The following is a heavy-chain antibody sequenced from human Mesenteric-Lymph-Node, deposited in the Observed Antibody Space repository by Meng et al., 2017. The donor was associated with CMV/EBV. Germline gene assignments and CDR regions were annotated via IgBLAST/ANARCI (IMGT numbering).Heavy chain of an antibody. D-gene: IGHD3-3*01. Sequence: GESLKISCAASGFTFSSYAMSWVRQAPGKGLEWVSSISSSSSYIYYADSVKGRFTISRDNAKNSLYLQMNSLRAEDTAVYYCARGDFGVVTAYWGQGTLVTVSS. CDR1: GFTFSSYA. V-gene: IGHV3-21*01. CDR2: ISSSSSYI. CDR3: ARGDFGVVTAY. J-gene: IGHJ4*02.